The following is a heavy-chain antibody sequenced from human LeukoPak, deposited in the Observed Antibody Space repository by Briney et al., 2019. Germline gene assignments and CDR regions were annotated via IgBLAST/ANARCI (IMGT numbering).Heavy chain of an antibody. J-gene: IGHJ4*01. CDR3: AGSGTYQHSSAYDY. D-gene: IGHD3-10*01. CDR2: INHSGGT. Sequence: SETLSLTCAVYGGSFSGYYWSWIRQPPGKGLEWIGEINHSGGTNYNPSLNSRVTISLDTSKNQFSLRLTSVTAADTAVYYCAGSGTYQHSSAYDYWGQGNLVTVSS. V-gene: IGHV4-34*01. CDR1: GGSFSGYY.